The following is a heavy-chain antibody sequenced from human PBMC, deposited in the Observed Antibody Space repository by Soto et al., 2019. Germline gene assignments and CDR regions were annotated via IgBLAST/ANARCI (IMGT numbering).Heavy chain of an antibody. J-gene: IGHJ4*02. CDR3: AREAINVIAAPEYYFDY. D-gene: IGHD2-21*01. V-gene: IGHV3-66*01. Sequence: GGSLRLSCAASGFDVSNTDMSWVRQAPGKGLEWVSVIYSGGYTNYADSVKGRFIVSRDSPKNTLYLQMDSLRAEDTAVYYCAREAINVIAAPEYYFDYWGQGTLVPVSS. CDR1: GFDVSNTD. CDR2: IYSGGYT.